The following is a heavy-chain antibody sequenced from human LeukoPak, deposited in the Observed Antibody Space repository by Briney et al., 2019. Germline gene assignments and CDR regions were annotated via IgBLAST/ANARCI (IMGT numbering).Heavy chain of an antibody. Sequence: PGGSLRLSCAASGFTFSSYSMNWARQAPGKGLEWLSHISTSGSSIHYADSVEGRFTISRDNAKNSLYLQMNSLRVEDTAVYYCARDATTELGTVYMDVWGKGTTVTISS. J-gene: IGHJ6*03. D-gene: IGHD4-17*01. CDR1: GFTFSSYS. CDR2: ISTSGSSI. CDR3: ARDATTELGTVYMDV. V-gene: IGHV3-48*04.